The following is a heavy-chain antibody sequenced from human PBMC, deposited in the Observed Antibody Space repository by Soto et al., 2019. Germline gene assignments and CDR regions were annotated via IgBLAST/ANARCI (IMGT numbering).Heavy chain of an antibody. J-gene: IGHJ4*02. V-gene: IGHV1-18*01. CDR3: ASASAYSTPWSFDN. CDR1: GYTFSRYG. Sequence: QVQLVQSGAEVKKPGASVRVSCKASGYTFSRYGISWVRQAPGQGLEWMGWISGFNGNTKESEKLQGRVTLTTDTAEKTGHMELRCLRSDDKAVYDCASASAYSTPWSFDNWGQGTLVTVSS. D-gene: IGHD6-13*01. CDR2: ISGFNGNT.